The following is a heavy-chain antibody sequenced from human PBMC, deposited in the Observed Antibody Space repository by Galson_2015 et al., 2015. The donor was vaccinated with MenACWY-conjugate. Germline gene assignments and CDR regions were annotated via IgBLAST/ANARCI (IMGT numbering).Heavy chain of an antibody. J-gene: IGHJ4*02. CDR3: ARVPGYSYGYYDW. Sequence: SMRLSCAASGFTFSTYSMNWVRQAPGKGLEWVSYISRSSSTIYYADSVRDRFTISRDNAKNSLYLQMNTLRDEDTAVYYCARVPGYSYGYYDWWGQGTLVTVSS. CDR2: ISRSSSTI. CDR1: GFTFSTYS. V-gene: IGHV3-48*02. D-gene: IGHD5-18*01.